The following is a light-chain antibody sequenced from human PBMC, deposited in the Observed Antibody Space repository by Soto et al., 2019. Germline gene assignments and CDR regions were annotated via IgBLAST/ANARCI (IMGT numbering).Light chain of an antibody. V-gene: IGLV2-23*01. CDR3: CSYAGSSTLV. CDR2: EGS. J-gene: IGLJ2*01. Sequence: QSALTQPASVSGSPGQSITISCTGTRSDVGSYNLVSWYQQHPGKASKLMIYEGSKRPSGVSNRFSGSKSGNTASVTISGLQPEDEADYYCCSYAGSSTLVFGGGTKLTVL. CDR1: RSDVGSYNL.